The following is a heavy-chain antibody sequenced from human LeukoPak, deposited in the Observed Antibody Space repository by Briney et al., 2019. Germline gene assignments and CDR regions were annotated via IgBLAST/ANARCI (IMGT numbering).Heavy chain of an antibody. Sequence: GGSLRLSCAASGFTFSTYWMHWVRQVPGKGLVWVSRINSDGRITTYADSVKGRFTISRDNAKNTLYLQMNSLRDEDTAVYYCAGGISATGGGWGQGTMVTVSS. D-gene: IGHD6-13*01. CDR3: AGGISATGGG. CDR1: GFTFSTYW. V-gene: IGHV3-74*01. J-gene: IGHJ3*01. CDR2: INSDGRIT.